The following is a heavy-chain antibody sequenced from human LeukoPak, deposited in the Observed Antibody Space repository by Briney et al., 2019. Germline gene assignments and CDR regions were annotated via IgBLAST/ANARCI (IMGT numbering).Heavy chain of an antibody. J-gene: IGHJ4*02. CDR3: AGGGYSSSWYYFDY. CDR2: INSDGSST. D-gene: IGHD6-13*01. V-gene: IGHV3-74*01. Sequence: GGSLRLSCAASGFTFSSHWMYWVRQAPGKGLVWVSRINSDGSSTNYADSVKGRFTISRDNAKNSLYLQMNSLRAEDTAVYYCAGGGYSSSWYYFDYWGQGTLVTVSS. CDR1: GFTFSSHW.